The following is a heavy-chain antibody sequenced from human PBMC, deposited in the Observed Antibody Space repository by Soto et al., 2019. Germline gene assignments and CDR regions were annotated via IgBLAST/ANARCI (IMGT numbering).Heavy chain of an antibody. Sequence: ASVKVSCKASGYIFSNYAMHWVRQAPGQRLEWMGWINVGNGNTEYSEQFQGRVTITRDTSASTAYMELSSLRSEDTAVYYCARSDLHLTIAVAGGLDYWGQGTLVTVSS. V-gene: IGHV1-3*01. CDR1: GYIFSNYA. D-gene: IGHD6-19*01. CDR2: INVGNGNT. CDR3: ARSDLHLTIAVAGGLDY. J-gene: IGHJ4*02.